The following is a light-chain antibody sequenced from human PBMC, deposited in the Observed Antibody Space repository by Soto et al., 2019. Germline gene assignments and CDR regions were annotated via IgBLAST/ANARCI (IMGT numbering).Light chain of an antibody. V-gene: IGLV2-14*01. CDR3: SSYTSSSTLDVV. CDR1: SSDVGGYNY. Sequence: QSVLTQPASVSGSPGQSITISCTGTSSDVGGYNYVSWYQQHTGKAPKLMIYDVSNRPSGVSNRFSGSKSGYTASLTISGLQAEDEADYYCSSYTSSSTLDVVFGGGIKLTVL. J-gene: IGLJ2*01. CDR2: DVS.